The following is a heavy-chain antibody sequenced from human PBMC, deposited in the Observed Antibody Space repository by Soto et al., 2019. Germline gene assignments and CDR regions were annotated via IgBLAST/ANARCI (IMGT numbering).Heavy chain of an antibody. CDR3: AKERGSSWYYYYGMDV. CDR1: GFTFSSYG. J-gene: IGHJ6*02. D-gene: IGHD6-13*01. V-gene: IGHV3-30*18. Sequence: GGSVRLSCAASGFTFSSYGMHWVRQAPGKGLEWVAVISYDGSNKYYADSVKGRFTISRDNSKNTLYLQMDSLRAEDTAVYYCAKERGSSWYYYYGMDVWGQGTTVTVSS. CDR2: ISYDGSNK.